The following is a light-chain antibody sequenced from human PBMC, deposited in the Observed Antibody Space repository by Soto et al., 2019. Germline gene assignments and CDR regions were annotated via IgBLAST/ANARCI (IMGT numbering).Light chain of an antibody. J-gene: IGKJ1*01. Sequence: EIVMPHSPATVSVSQGGGLTLSGRASPSVSSYLAWYPQKPGQAPRLLIYDASNRATGIPARFSGSGSGTDFTLTISRLEPEDFAVYYCEQYGSSRTVGKGNKVAI. CDR2: DAS. CDR3: EQYGSSRT. CDR1: PSVSSY. V-gene: IGKV3-20*01.